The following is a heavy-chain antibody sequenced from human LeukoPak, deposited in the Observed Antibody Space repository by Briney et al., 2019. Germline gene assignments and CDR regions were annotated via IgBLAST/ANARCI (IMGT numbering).Heavy chain of an antibody. V-gene: IGHV3-33*08. CDR3: ARDRYSSGWSPYYYYYGMDV. CDR1: GFTFSSYA. Sequence: GGSLRLSCAASGFTFSSYAMSWVRQAPGKGLEWVAVIWYDGSNKYYADSVKGRFTISRDNSKNTLYLQMNSLRAEDTAVYYCARDRYSSGWSPYYYYYGMDVWGQGTTVTVSS. J-gene: IGHJ6*02. CDR2: IWYDGSNK. D-gene: IGHD6-19*01.